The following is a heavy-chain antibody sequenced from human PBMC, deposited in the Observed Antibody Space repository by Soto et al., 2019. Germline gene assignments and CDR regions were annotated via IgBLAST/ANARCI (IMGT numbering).Heavy chain of an antibody. Sequence: LRLSCAASGFTFSTYEFNWVRQAPGRGLEWISYISVSGNIIKYAESVKGRFTISRDNAENSIHLHMSNLRVDDTALYFCVRDTMRASAAASLDYWGQGTQVTVSS. J-gene: IGHJ4*02. CDR1: GFTFSTYE. CDR3: VRDTMRASAAASLDY. CDR2: ISVSGNII. V-gene: IGHV3-48*03. D-gene: IGHD2-2*01.